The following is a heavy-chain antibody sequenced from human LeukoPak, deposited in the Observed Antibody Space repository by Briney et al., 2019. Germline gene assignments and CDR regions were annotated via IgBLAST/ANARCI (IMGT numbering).Heavy chain of an antibody. D-gene: IGHD6-19*01. Sequence: ASVKVSCKASGYSFTSYGISWVRQAPGQGLEWMGWISAYNGNTNYAQKLQGRVTMTTDTSTSTAYMELRSLRSDDTAVYYCARDRWYSSGWYIDYWGQGTLVTVSS. CDR2: ISAYNGNT. V-gene: IGHV1-18*01. CDR1: GYSFTSYG. CDR3: ARDRWYSSGWYIDY. J-gene: IGHJ4*02.